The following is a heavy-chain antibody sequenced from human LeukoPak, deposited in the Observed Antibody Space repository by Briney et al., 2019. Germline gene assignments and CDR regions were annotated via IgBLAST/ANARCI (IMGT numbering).Heavy chain of an antibody. D-gene: IGHD3-22*01. V-gene: IGHV4-34*01. CDR1: GGSFSGYY. Sequence: NPSETLSLTCAVYGGSFSGYYWSWIRQPPGKGLEWIGEINHSGSTNYNPSLKSRVTISVDTSKNQFSLKLSSVTAADTAVYYCARGAVIVVVSYFDYWGQGTLVTVSS. CDR3: ARGAVIVVVSYFDY. CDR2: INHSGST. J-gene: IGHJ4*02.